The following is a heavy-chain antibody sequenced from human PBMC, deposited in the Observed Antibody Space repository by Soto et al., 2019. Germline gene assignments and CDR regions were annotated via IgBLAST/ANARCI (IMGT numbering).Heavy chain of an antibody. CDR1: GFNFISYA. V-gene: IGHV3-23*01. CDR3: AKGGYCSASIGYPGFDY. CDR2: ISASGSST. D-gene: IGHD2-15*01. Sequence: EVQLLESGGGLVQPGGSLRLSCAASGFNFISYAMNWVRQAPGKGLECVSDISASGSSTYYADSVKGRFTISRDNSKKRFYRKMNSLSAEDTALYYCAKGGYCSASIGYPGFDYGARGTRVPAPS. J-gene: IGHJ4*02.